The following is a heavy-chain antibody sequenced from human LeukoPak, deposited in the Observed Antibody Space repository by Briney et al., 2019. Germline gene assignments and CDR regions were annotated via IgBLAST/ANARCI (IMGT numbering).Heavy chain of an antibody. CDR3: ARERSDSPPGAYYYYYYGMDV. J-gene: IGHJ6*02. CDR1: GGSISSYY. V-gene: IGHV4-4*07. CDR2: IYTSGST. Sequence: SETLSLTCTVPGGSISSYYWSWIRQPAGKGLEWIGRIYTSGSTNYNPSLKSRVTMSVDTSKNQFSLKLSSVTAADTAVYYCARERSDSPPGAYYYYYYGMDVWGQGTTVTASS. D-gene: IGHD2-21*02.